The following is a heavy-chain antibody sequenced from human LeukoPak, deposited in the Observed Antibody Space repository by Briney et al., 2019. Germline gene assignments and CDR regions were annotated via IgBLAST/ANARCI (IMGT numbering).Heavy chain of an antibody. Sequence: GGSLRLSCAASGFTFSSYAMHWVRQAPGKGLEWVAVISYDGSNKYYADSVKGRFTISRDNSKNTLYLQMNSLRAEDTAVYYCAKASQLGSSDYWGQGTLVTVSS. CDR1: GFTFSSYA. J-gene: IGHJ4*02. V-gene: IGHV3-30-3*01. D-gene: IGHD6-13*01. CDR3: AKASQLGSSDY. CDR2: ISYDGSNK.